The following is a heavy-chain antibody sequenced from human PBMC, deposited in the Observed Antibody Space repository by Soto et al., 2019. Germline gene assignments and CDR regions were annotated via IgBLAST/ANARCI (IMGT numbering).Heavy chain of an antibody. J-gene: IGHJ6*03. CDR2: INPSGGST. Sequence: GASVKVSCKASGYTFTSYYMHWVRPAPGQGLERMGIINPSGGSTSYAQKLQGRVTMTRDTSTSTVYMAMSSLRSEDTAVYYCASRGTVVVPAAMPPNYYYYYMDVWGKGTTVTVSS. V-gene: IGHV1-46*03. CDR3: ASRGTVVVPAAMPPNYYYYYMDV. CDR1: GYTFTSYY. D-gene: IGHD2-2*01.